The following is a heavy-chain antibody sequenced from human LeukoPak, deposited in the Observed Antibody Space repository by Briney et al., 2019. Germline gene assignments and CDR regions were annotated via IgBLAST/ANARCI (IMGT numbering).Heavy chain of an antibody. CDR2: INPNSGGT. CDR3: AREGVLGGYCRGGGCYDY. V-gene: IGHV1-2*02. J-gene: IGHJ4*02. CDR1: GYTFTGYY. D-gene: IGHD2-15*01. Sequence: GASVKVSCKASGYTFTGYYMHWVRQAPGQGLEWMGWINPNSGGTNYAQKFQGRVTMTRDTSISTAYMELSRLRSDDTAVYYCAREGVLGGYCRGGGCYDYWGKETRVTVSS.